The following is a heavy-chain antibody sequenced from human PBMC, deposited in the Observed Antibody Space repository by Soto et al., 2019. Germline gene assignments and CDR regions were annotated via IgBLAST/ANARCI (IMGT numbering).Heavy chain of an antibody. CDR3: AGGGQHPKPSFYYHMDV. V-gene: IGHV1-69*01. CDR1: GGTFSTYA. D-gene: IGHD6-13*01. CDR2: TIPLFGTA. Sequence: QVQLVQSGAEVKKPGSSVKVSCKASGGTFSTYAISWVRQAPGQGLQWMGGTIPLFGTANYAQKFQGRLTITADESTRTAYMELSSLRSEDTAVYYCAGGGQHPKPSFYYHMDVWGHWTTVTASS. J-gene: IGHJ6*02.